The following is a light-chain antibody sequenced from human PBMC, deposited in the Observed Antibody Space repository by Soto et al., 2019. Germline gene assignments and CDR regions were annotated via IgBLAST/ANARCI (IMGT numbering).Light chain of an antibody. Sequence: QSVLTQPPSVSADPGQRVTISCSGTSSNIGNNYVSWYQHLPGTAPKLLIYDNNKRPSGIPDRFSGSKSGTSATLGITGLQTGDEADYYCGTWDSSLSVWVFGGGTKVTVL. J-gene: IGLJ3*02. V-gene: IGLV1-51*01. CDR1: SSNIGNNY. CDR2: DNN. CDR3: GTWDSSLSVWV.